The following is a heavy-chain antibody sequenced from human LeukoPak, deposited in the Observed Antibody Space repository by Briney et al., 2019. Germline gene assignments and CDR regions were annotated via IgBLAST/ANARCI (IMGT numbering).Heavy chain of an antibody. Sequence: GGSLRLSCPAPGFTFSSYAMHWVRQAPGKGLEYVSAISSNGGSTYYADSVKGRFTISRDNSKNTLYLQMSSLRAEDTAVYYCVKDNIRSIAVAGRFDYWGQGTLVTVSS. CDR2: ISSNGGST. D-gene: IGHD6-19*01. J-gene: IGHJ4*02. V-gene: IGHV3-64D*09. CDR1: GFTFSSYA. CDR3: VKDNIRSIAVAGRFDY.